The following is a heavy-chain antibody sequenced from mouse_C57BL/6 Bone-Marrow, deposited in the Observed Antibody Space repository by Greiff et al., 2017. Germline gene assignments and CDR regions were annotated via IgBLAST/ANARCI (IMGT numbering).Heavy chain of an antibody. CDR2: INPSSGGT. Sequence: VQLQQPGTELVKPGASVKLSCKASGYTFTSYRMHWVKQRPGQGLEWIGNINPSSGGTNYNEKFKSKATLTVDKTSSTAYMQLSSLTSEDSAVYYCASSEALGRPLLDYWGQGTTLTVSS. CDR1: GYTFTSYR. V-gene: IGHV1-53*01. CDR3: ASSEALGRPLLDY. D-gene: IGHD4-1*01. J-gene: IGHJ2*01.